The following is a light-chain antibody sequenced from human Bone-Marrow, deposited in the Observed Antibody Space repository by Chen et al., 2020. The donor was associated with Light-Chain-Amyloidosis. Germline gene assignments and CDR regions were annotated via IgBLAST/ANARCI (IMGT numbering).Light chain of an antibody. Sequence: DIVMTQSPVSLAVSLGERATIQCKSGQSILNSANNKNYLAWYQQKPGQPPTLLIFWASSRKSGVPNRFSGSGSGTDFTLTISCLQAEDVAVYSCHQYYNAPRTFGQGTKLEIK. J-gene: IGKJ1*01. CDR1: QSILNSANNKNY. CDR3: HQYYNAPRT. V-gene: IGKV4-1*01. CDR2: WAS.